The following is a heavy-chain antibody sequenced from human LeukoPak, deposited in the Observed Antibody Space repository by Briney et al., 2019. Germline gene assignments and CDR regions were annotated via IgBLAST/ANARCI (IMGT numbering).Heavy chain of an antibody. Sequence: GESLKISCKGSGYRFTSYWIGWVRQMPGKGLEWMGIIYPGDSDTRYSPSFQGQVTISADKSISTAYLQWSSLKASDTAMYYCAIPPGGQDDYYGMDVWGQGTTVTVSS. CDR2: IYPGDSDT. CDR1: GYRFTSYW. J-gene: IGHJ6*02. D-gene: IGHD3-16*01. V-gene: IGHV5-51*01. CDR3: AIPPGGQDDYYGMDV.